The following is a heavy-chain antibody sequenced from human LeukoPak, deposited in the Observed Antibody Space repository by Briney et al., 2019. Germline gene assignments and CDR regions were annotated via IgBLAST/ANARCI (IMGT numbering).Heavy chain of an antibody. CDR3: AKDGTTTVTTWYLDY. V-gene: IGHV3-23*01. CDR1: GFTFSSSA. D-gene: IGHD4-17*01. J-gene: IGHJ4*02. CDR2: ISGSGGST. Sequence: GGSLRLSCAASGFTFSSSAMSWVRQAPGKGLEWVSAISGSGGSTYHADFVKGRFTISRDNSKNTLYLQMNSLRAEDTAVYYCAKDGTTTVTTWYLDYWGQGTLVTVSS.